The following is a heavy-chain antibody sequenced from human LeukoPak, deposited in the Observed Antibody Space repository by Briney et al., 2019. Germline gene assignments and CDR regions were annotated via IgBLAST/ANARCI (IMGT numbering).Heavy chain of an antibody. CDR1: GYRLTNNW. D-gene: IGHD2-2*01. CDR2: IYPGYSDT. J-gene: IGHJ6*03. CDR3: ARAGVPSPYYYYMDV. Sequence: GESLKISCKVSGYRLTNNWIGWVRQVPGKGLEWMGIIYPGYSDTRYSPSFQGQVTFSVDTSTSTVYLQWSSLKASDTAMYYCARAGVPSPYYYYMDVWGKGTTVTVSS. V-gene: IGHV5-51*01.